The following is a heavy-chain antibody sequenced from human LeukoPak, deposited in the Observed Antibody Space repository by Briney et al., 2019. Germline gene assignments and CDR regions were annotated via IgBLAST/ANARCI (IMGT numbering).Heavy chain of an antibody. CDR3: ARLGFGELLTHIDY. CDR2: ISAYNGNT. CDR1: GYTFTSYG. V-gene: IGHV1-18*01. Sequence: ASVKVSCKASGYTFTSYGISWVRQAPGQGLEWMGWISAYNGNTNYAQKLQGRVTMTTDTSTSTAYMELRSLRSDDTAVCYCARLGFGELLTHIDYWGQGTLVTVSS. J-gene: IGHJ4*02. D-gene: IGHD3-10*01.